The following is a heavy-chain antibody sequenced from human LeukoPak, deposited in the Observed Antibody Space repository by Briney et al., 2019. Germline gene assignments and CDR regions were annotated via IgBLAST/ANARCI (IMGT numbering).Heavy chain of an antibody. CDR1: GFTFTKAY. CDR3: TTGWLDY. J-gene: IGHJ4*02. CDR2: IKSRVDGGTA. Sequence: GGSLRLSCAASGFTFTKAYMSWVRQAPGKGLEWVGRIKSRVDGGTADFAAPVKGRFTISRDDSKNILYLQLNSLKNEDTAVYYCTTGWLDYWGQGSLVTVSS. D-gene: IGHD2-15*01. V-gene: IGHV3-15*01.